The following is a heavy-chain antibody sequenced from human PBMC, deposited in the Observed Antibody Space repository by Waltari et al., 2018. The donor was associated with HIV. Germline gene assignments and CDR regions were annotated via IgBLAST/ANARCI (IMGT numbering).Heavy chain of an antibody. V-gene: IGHV1-24*01. D-gene: IGHD2-21*02. Sequence: QVQLVQSGAEVKKPGASVKVSCKVSGYTLTELSMHWVRQAPGKGLEWMGGFDPEDCETIYAQKFQGRVTMTEDTFTDTAYMELSSLRSEDTAVYYCATGAVVTAHYYYYYGMDVWGQGTTVTVSS. CDR3: ATGAVVTAHYYYYYGMDV. CDR1: GYTLTELS. J-gene: IGHJ6*02. CDR2: FDPEDCET.